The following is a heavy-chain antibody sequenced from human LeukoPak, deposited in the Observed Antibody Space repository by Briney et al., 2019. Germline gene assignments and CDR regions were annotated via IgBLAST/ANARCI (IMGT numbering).Heavy chain of an antibody. CDR2: IWYDGSNK. J-gene: IGHJ4*02. V-gene: IGHV3-33*01. CDR1: GFTFSSYG. CDR3: ARDLSGYAQGPFDY. D-gene: IGHD5-12*01. Sequence: GGSLRLSCAASGFTFSSYGIHWVRQAPGKGLEWVAVIWYDGSNKYYADSVKGRFTISRDNSKNTLYLQMNSLRAEDTAVYYCARDLSGYAQGPFDYWGQGTLVTVST.